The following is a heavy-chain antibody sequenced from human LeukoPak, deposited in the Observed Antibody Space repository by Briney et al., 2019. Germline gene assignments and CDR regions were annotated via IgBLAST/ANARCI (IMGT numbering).Heavy chain of an antibody. J-gene: IGHJ6*03. V-gene: IGHV1-18*01. CDR3: ASYTYCGGDCHYMDV. CDR2: ISAYNGNT. D-gene: IGHD2-21*02. Sequence: ASVKVSCKASGYTFTSYGISWVRQAPGQGLVWMGWISAYNGNTNYAQKLQGRVTMTTDTSTSTAYMELRSLRSDDTAVYYCASYTYCGGDCHYMDVWGKGTTVTVSS. CDR1: GYTFTSYG.